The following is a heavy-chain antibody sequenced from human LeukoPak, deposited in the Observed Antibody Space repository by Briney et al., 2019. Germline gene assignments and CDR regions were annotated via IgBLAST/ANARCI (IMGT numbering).Heavy chain of an antibody. CDR3: AREQNYGDYVSYNFDY. Sequence: AGRSLRLSCAASGFTFSNYGMHWVRQAPGKGLEWVAVIWYDGSNKYYADSVKGRFTISRDNSKNTLYLQMNTLRAEDTAVYYCAREQNYGDYVSYNFDYWGQGTLVTVSS. J-gene: IGHJ4*02. CDR2: IWYDGSNK. V-gene: IGHV3-33*01. CDR1: GFTFSNYG. D-gene: IGHD4-17*01.